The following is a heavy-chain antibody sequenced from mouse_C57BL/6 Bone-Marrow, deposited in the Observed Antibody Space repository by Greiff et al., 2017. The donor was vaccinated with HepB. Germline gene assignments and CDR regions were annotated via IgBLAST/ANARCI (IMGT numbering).Heavy chain of an antibody. CDR1: GYTFTDYY. CDR2: INPNNGGT. V-gene: IGHV1-26*01. CDR3: ARRGIYYNYHPAMDY. J-gene: IGHJ4*01. D-gene: IGHD2-12*01. Sequence: VQLQQSGPELVKPGASVKISCKASGYTFTDYYMNWVKQSHGKSLEWIGDINPNNGGTSYNQKFKGKATLTVDQTSSTAYMELRSLTSEDSAVYYCARRGIYYNYHPAMDYWGQGTSVTVSS.